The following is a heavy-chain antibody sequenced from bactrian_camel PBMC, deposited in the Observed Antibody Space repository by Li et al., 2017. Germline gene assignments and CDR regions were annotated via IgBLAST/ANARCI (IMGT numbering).Heavy chain of an antibody. Sequence: HVQLVESGGGLVQPGGSLRLSCHVAGFTGSLNCVGWFRQAPGHEREAVATIYTGGSMPNYADSVKGRFTISQDDAKSTVYLQVNSLKPEDTAMYYCASRGPRSCGRPLPMLVAAFGYWGQGTQVTVS. D-gene: IGHD6*01. J-gene: IGHJ6*01. V-gene: IGHV3S1*01. CDR3: ASRGPRSCGRPLPMLVAAFGY. CDR2: IYTGGSMP. CDR1: GFTGSLNC.